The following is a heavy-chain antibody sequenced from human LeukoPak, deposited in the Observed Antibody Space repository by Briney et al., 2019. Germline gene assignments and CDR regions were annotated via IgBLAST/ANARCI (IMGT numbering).Heavy chain of an antibody. CDR2: INSDGSST. D-gene: IGHD2-21*02. V-gene: IGHV3-74*01. Sequence: GGSLRLSCGASGFTFSSHWMYWVRQAPGKGLVWVSRINSDGSSTNYADSVKGRFTISRDNAKNTLYLQMNSLRAEDTAVLYCVRDLRQCIGGACYAWGQGTLVTVSS. J-gene: IGHJ5*02. CDR1: GFTFSSHW. CDR3: VRDLRQCIGGACYA.